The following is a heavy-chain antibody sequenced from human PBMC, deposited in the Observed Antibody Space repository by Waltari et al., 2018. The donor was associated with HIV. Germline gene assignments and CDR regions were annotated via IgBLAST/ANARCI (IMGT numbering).Heavy chain of an antibody. D-gene: IGHD6-19*01. V-gene: IGHV3-30*04. J-gene: IGHJ4*02. CDR2: ISYDGSNK. CDR3: ARAFRSLSSGWSHNY. CDR1: GFTFSSYA. Sequence: QVQLVESGGGVVQPGRSLRLSCAASGFTFSSYAMHWVRQAPGKGLEWVAVISYDGSNKYYADSVKGRFTISRDNSKNTLYLQMNSLRAEDTAVYYCARAFRSLSSGWSHNYWGQGTLVTVSS.